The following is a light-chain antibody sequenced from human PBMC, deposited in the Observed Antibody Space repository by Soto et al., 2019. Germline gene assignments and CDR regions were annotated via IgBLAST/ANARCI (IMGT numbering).Light chain of an antibody. CDR1: QRITTY. CDR3: QQTYNTPYT. Sequence: IHMTQSPSSLSASVGDRVTITCRASQRITTYLNWYQQKPGEAPKLLISTSGTLQRGVPSRFTGSGSGTDFTLTTTGLQPVDFATYFCQQTYNTPYTFGQGTKLEIK. V-gene: IGKV1-39*01. CDR2: TSG. J-gene: IGKJ2*01.